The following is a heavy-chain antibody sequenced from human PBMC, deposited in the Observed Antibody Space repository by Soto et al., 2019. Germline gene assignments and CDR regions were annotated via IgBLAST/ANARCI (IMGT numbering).Heavy chain of an antibody. CDR1: GYTFTSYY. CDR2: INPSGGST. CDR3: ARDRRRYVSNYGVFDY. D-gene: IGHD4-4*01. Sequence: ASVKVSCKASGYTFTSYYMHWVRQAPGQGLEWMGIINPSGGSTSYAQKFQGRVTMTRDTSTSTVYMELSSLRSEDTAVYYCARDRRRYVSNYGVFDYWGQGTLVTVSS. V-gene: IGHV1-46*01. J-gene: IGHJ4*02.